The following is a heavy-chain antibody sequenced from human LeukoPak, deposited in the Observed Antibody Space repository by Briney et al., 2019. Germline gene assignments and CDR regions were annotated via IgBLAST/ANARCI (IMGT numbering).Heavy chain of an antibody. V-gene: IGHV1-46*01. CDR3: ARGSTVTRYSMQYDY. CDR2: INPSGGST. CDR1: GYTFTSYY. J-gene: IGHJ4*02. D-gene: IGHD4-17*01. Sequence: ASVKVSCKASGYTFTSYYMHWVRQAPGQGLEWMGIINPSGGSTSYAQKFQGRVTMTRDTSTSTVYMELSSLRSEDTAVYYRARGSTVTRYSMQYDYWGQGTLVTVSS.